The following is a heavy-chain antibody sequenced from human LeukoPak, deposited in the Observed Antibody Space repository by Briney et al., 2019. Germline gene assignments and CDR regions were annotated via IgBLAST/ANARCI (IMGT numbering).Heavy chain of an antibody. V-gene: IGHV1-46*01. Sequence: GASVKVSCKASGYTFTSYYMHWVRQAPGQGLEWMGIINPSGGSTSYAQKFQGRVTMTRDTSTSTVYMELSSLRSEDTAVYYCARPLEPYDSSVGFDPWGQGTLVTVSS. J-gene: IGHJ5*02. CDR3: ARPLEPYDSSVGFDP. CDR1: GYTFTSYY. CDR2: INPSGGST. D-gene: IGHD3-22*01.